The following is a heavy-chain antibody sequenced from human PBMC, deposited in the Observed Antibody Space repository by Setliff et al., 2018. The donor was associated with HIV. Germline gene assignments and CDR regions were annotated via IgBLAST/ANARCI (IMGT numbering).Heavy chain of an antibody. D-gene: IGHD2-21*02. CDR2: IHASGKT. V-gene: IGHV4-4*09. J-gene: IGHJ4*02. CDR3: ATLDPSGGNFLAY. CDR1: GDTDFY. Sequence: SETLSLTCTVSGDTDFYWNWIRQPPGKGLEWIGYIHASGKTNYNPPLKSRVTLALDTSEMHFSLHLTSVTAADTAVYYCATLDPSGGNFLAYWGQGTLVTVSS.